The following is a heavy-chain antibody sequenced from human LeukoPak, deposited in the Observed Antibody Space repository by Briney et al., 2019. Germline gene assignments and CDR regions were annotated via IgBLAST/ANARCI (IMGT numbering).Heavy chain of an antibody. J-gene: IGHJ5*02. CDR2: IGISSNKI. CDR1: GFTLRSYT. V-gene: IGHV3-21*04. D-gene: IGHD3-22*01. Sequence: GGSLRLSCAASGFTLRSYTMNWVRQAPGKGLEWVSSIGISSNKIYYADSVKGRFIISRDNAKNSVYLQMNSLRAEDTALYYCAKQSLYYYDSTEGWFDPWGQGTLVTVSS. CDR3: AKQSLYYYDSTEGWFDP.